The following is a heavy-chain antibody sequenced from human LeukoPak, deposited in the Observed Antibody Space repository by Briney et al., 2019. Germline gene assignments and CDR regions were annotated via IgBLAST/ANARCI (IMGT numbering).Heavy chain of an antibody. Sequence: GGSLRLSCAASGFTFSSYWMHWVRQAPGKGLEWVSRINSDGSSTSYADSVKGRFTISRDNAKNSLYLQMNSLRAEDTAGYYCARGPDDYGDYVPAYYYHYMDVWGKGTTVTISS. CDR1: GFTFSSYW. CDR3: ARGPDDYGDYVPAYYYHYMDV. CDR2: INSDGSST. V-gene: IGHV3-74*01. D-gene: IGHD4-17*01. J-gene: IGHJ6*03.